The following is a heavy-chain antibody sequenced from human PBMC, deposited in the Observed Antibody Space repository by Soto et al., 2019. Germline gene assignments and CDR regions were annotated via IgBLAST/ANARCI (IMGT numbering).Heavy chain of an antibody. V-gene: IGHV3-9*01. CDR1: GFSFGDFA. D-gene: IGHD1-1*01. Sequence: EVQLVESGGALAQPGTSLRLSCAASGFSFGDFAMHWVRQAPGKGLQWVASISWNSGSIGLADSVEGRLSISRDNVKNSVHLQMTSLKTEDTALYFCAKDLGYTTGYGFGIDIWGLGTLVTVSS. CDR3: AKDLGYTTGYGFGIDI. CDR2: ISWNSGSI. J-gene: IGHJ4*02.